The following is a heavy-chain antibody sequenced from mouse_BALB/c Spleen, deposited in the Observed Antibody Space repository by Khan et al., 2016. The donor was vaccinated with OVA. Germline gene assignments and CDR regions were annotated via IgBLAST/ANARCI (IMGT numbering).Heavy chain of an antibody. J-gene: IGHJ4*01. CDR1: GFSLTGYG. CDR2: IWGDGST. CDR3: ARAYYGNYREAMDY. V-gene: IGHV2-6-7*01. D-gene: IGHD2-10*01. Sequence: QVQLKQSGPGLVAPSQSLSITCTVSGFSLTGYGVNWVRQPPGKGLEWLGMIWGDGSTDSNSVLKSRLSISKDNSKSQVFLKMNSLQTDDTARYYCARAYYGNYREAMDYWGQGTSVTVSS.